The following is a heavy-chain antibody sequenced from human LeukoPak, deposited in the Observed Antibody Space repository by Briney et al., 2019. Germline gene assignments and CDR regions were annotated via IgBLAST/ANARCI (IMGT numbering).Heavy chain of an antibody. CDR3: ARDNDWAFHY. J-gene: IGHJ4*02. Sequence: PGGSLRLSCAASGFTFSDYVMSWVRQAPGKGLEWVSYINPDAEFIYYADSVKRRFTISRENARNSLYLQMNSLSDEEAAVCYCARDNDWAFHYWGQGTLVTVSS. V-gene: IGHV3-48*02. CDR1: GFTFSDYV. D-gene: IGHD3-9*01. CDR2: INPDAEFI.